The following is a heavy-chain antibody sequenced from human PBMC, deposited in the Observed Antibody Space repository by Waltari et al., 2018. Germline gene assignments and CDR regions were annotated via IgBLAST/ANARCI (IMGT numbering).Heavy chain of an antibody. J-gene: IGHJ4*02. CDR1: GRPFSSYA. CDR2: IIPILGIA. CDR3: ASGIAARGPYFDY. V-gene: IGHV1-69*10. Sequence: QVQLVQSGAEVTKPGSSVNVSCTAPGRPFSSYALRWERRAPGQGLEWMGGIIPILGIANYAQKFQGRVTITADKSTSTAYMELSSLRSEDTAVYYCASGIAARGPYFDYWGQGTLVTVSS. D-gene: IGHD6-6*01.